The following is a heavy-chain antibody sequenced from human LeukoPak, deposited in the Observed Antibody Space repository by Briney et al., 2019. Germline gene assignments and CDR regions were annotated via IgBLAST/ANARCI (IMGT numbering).Heavy chain of an antibody. D-gene: IGHD3-10*01. J-gene: IGHJ3*02. Sequence: ASVKVPCKASGGTFSSYAISWVRQAPGQGLEWMGRIIPILGIANYAQKFQGRVTITADKSTSTAYMELSSLRSEDTAVYYCARPSTRKGWFGELNAFDIWGQGTMVTVSS. CDR1: GGTFSSYA. CDR3: ARPSTRKGWFGELNAFDI. CDR2: IIPILGIA. V-gene: IGHV1-69*04.